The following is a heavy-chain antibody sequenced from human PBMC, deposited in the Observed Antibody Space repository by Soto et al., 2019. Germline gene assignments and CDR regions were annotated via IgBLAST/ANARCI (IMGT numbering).Heavy chain of an antibody. Sequence: QVQLVESGGGVVQPGRSLRLSCAASGFTFSSNAMHWVRQAPGKGLEWVAVMSYEGRNEYYADSVKGRFTISRDNSTNTLYLPMNSLRAEDTAVYYCARDSILSGTTRPPPLDYWGQGTLVTVSS. CDR2: MSYEGRNE. D-gene: IGHD4-17*01. V-gene: IGHV3-30*04. CDR1: GFTFSSNA. CDR3: ARDSILSGTTRPPPLDY. J-gene: IGHJ4*02.